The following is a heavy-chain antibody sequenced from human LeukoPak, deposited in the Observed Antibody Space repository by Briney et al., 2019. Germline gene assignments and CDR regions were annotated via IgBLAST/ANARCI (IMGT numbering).Heavy chain of an antibody. J-gene: IGHJ2*01. V-gene: IGHV4-31*03. CDR2: IYYSGST. D-gene: IGHD7-27*01. Sequence: SQTLSLTCTVSGGSISSDGYYWSWIRQHPGKGLEWIGYIYYSGSTYYNPSLKSRVTISVDTSKNQFSLKLTSVTAADTAVYYCAREVTGVYWLFDLWGRGTLVTVSS. CDR1: GGSISSDGYY. CDR3: AREVTGVYWLFDL.